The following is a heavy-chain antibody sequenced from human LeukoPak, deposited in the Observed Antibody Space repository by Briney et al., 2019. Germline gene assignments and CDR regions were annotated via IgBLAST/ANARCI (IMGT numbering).Heavy chain of an antibody. Sequence: GGSLRLSCAASGFTSSSYSMNWVRQAPGKGLEWVSSISSGSSYIYYADSVKGRFTISRDDAKNSLYLQMNSLRAEDTAVYYCARVRAEGDYYGSGSYPGYYYGMDVWGQGTTVTVSS. CDR2: ISSGSSYI. CDR3: ARVRAEGDYYGSGSYPGYYYGMDV. J-gene: IGHJ6*02. V-gene: IGHV3-21*01. D-gene: IGHD3-10*01. CDR1: GFTSSSYS.